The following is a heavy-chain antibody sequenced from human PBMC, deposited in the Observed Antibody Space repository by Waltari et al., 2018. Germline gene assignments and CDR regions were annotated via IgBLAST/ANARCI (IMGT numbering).Heavy chain of an antibody. CDR2: FDPEDADT. CDR1: GYTLTDLS. J-gene: IGHJ3*02. D-gene: IGHD3-16*01. Sequence: QVQLVQSGAEVKKPGASVKVSCKVSGYTLTDLSIHWVRQAPGKGLEWMGGFDPEDADTIYAHKFQGRVTMTEDTSTDTAYMELSSLRSEDTAVYYCATGGAPPEGAFDIWGQGTMVTVSS. V-gene: IGHV1-24*01. CDR3: ATGGAPPEGAFDI.